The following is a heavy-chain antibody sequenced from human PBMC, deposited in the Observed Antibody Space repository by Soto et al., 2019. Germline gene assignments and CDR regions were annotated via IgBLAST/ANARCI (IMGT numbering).Heavy chain of an antibody. J-gene: IGHJ4*02. Sequence: GASVKVSCKASGYTFTSYGINWVRQATGQGLEWMGWVNPNSGNTGYAQKFQGRVTMTRDTSISTAYMELSSLKSEDTAVYYCARGLPYCTTASCYNFWGQGTLVTVSS. CDR3: ARGLPYCTTASCYNF. D-gene: IGHD2-2*02. CDR1: GYTFTSYG. V-gene: IGHV1-8*02. CDR2: VNPNSGNT.